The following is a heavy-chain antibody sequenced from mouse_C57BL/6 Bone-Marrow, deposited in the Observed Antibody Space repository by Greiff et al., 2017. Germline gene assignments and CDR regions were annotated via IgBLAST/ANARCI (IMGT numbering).Heavy chain of an antibody. CDR1: GYTFTSYW. Sequence: QVQLQQPGAELVKPGASVTLSCKASGYTFTSYWMQWVKQRPGQGLEWIGEIDPSDSYTNYNQKFKGKATLTADTSSSTAYMQLSSLTSEDSAVYYCAREDYGSTFDVWGTGTTVTVSS. D-gene: IGHD1-1*01. CDR2: IDPSDSYT. J-gene: IGHJ1*03. V-gene: IGHV1-50*01. CDR3: AREDYGSTFDV.